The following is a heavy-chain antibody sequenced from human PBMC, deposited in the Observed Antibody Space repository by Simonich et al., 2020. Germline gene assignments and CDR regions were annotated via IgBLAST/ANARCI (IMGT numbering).Heavy chain of an antibody. J-gene: IGHJ4*02. V-gene: IGHV1-18*01. CDR2: VRTYIGNT. CDR1: GYTFTSYG. D-gene: IGHD6-13*01. CDR3: ARDQGGRAAAATDY. Sequence: QVQLVQSGAEVKKPGASVKVSCNASGYTFTSYGSSWVRQAPGKGLEWMGMVRTYIGNTTKSQKLQGRVTMTTDTSTSTAYMELRSLRSDDTAVYYCARDQGGRAAAATDYWGQGTLVTVSS.